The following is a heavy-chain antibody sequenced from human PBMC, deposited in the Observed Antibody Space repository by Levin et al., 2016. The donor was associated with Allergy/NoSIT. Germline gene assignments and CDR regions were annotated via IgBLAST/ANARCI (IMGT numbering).Heavy chain of an antibody. V-gene: IGHV4-39*01. Sequence: SETLSLTCTVSGGSISSSSYYWGWIRQPPGKGLEWIGSIYYSGSTYYNPSLKSRVTISVDTSKNQFSLKLSSVTAADTAVYYCARQGNTWIQLPDYWGQGTLVTVSS. CDR1: GGSISSSSYY. CDR3: ARQGNTWIQLPDY. CDR2: IYYSGST. J-gene: IGHJ4*02. D-gene: IGHD5-18*01.